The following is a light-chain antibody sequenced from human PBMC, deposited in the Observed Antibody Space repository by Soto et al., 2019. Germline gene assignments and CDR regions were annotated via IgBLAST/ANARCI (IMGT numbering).Light chain of an antibody. V-gene: IGKV1-12*01. CDR1: REISSS. Sequence: DIQMTQSPSSVSASVGDRVTITCRASREISSSLAWYQQTPGKAPKXLIRRASSLNRGVPSRFSGGGAGTELTITISSLQPEDFETYYCQQTSAFPRTFGQGTKVDIK. CDR3: QQTSAFPRT. CDR2: RAS. J-gene: IGKJ1*01.